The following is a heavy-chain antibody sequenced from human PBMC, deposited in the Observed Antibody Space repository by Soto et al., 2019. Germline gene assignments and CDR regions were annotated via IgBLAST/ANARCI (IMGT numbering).Heavy chain of an antibody. V-gene: IGHV4-39*01. CDR1: GGSVSSSSYS. D-gene: IGHD2-2*01. Sequence: PSATLSLTCTVSGGSVSSSSYSWGWIRQPPGKGLEWIGTIYSSENTYYNPSLMSRVTISVDTSKNQFSLKLSSVTAADTAVYYCARLNGYCISTNCHGYYGMDVWGQGTTVTVSS. J-gene: IGHJ6*02. CDR3: ARLNGYCISTNCHGYYGMDV. CDR2: IYSSENT.